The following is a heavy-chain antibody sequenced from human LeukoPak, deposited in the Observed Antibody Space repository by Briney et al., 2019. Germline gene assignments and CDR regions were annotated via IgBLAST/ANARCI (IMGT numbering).Heavy chain of an antibody. CDR3: AKAPVTTCSGAYCYPFDY. Sequence: GGSLRLSCAASGFTFSSYWMHWVRQAPGKGLVWVSRINSDGSSTSYADSVKGRFTISRDSSKNTLYLQMNSLRAGDAAVYYCAKAPVTTCSGAYCYPFDYWSQGTLVTVSS. CDR2: INSDGSST. D-gene: IGHD2-15*01. CDR1: GFTFSSYW. J-gene: IGHJ4*02. V-gene: IGHV3-74*01.